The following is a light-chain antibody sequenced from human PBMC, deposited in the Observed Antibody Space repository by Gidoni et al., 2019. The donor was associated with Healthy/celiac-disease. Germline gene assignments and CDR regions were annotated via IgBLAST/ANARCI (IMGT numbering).Light chain of an antibody. CDR3: SSYTSFYV. Sequence: QSALTQPAPVSGSPGQSITISCTGTSSDVGGYNYVSWYQQPPGKAPKLMIYDVSNRPSGVSNRFSGSKSGNTASLTISGLQAEDEADYYCSSYTSFYVFGTGTKVTVL. CDR1: SSDVGGYNY. J-gene: IGLJ1*01. CDR2: DVS. V-gene: IGLV2-14*03.